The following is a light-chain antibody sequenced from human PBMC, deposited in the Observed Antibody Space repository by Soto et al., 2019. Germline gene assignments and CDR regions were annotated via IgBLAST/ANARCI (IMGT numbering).Light chain of an antibody. CDR2: GAS. CDR1: HSVSSSY. V-gene: IGKV3-20*01. J-gene: IGKJ2*01. Sequence: EIVLTQSPGTLSLSPGERATLSCRASHSVSSSYLAWYQQKPGQAPRLLIYGASSRATAIPDRFSGSGSGTDFTLTISGLEPEDFPVYYCQQYGSSPPYTFGQGTKLEIK. CDR3: QQYGSSPPYT.